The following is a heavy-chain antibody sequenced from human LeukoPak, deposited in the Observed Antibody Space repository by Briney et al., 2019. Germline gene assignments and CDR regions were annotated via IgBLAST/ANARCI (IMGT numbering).Heavy chain of an antibody. CDR3: TRDLLGPMATTDY. V-gene: IGHV3-49*04. Sequence: GGSLRLSCTASGFTFGDYAMSWVRQAPGKGLEWVGFIRSKAYGGTTEYAASVKGRFTISRDDSKSIAYLQMNSLKTGDTAVYYCTRDLLGPMATTDYWGQGTLVTVSS. D-gene: IGHD5-12*01. CDR1: GFTFGDYA. J-gene: IGHJ4*02. CDR2: IRSKAYGGTT.